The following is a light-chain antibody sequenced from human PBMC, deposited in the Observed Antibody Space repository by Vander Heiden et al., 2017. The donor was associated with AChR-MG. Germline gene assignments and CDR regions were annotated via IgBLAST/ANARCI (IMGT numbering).Light chain of an antibody. Sequence: SSELTQDPAVSVALGQTVRITCQGDSLRSYYASWYQQKPGQSPVLVIYGKNNRPSGIPDRFSGSCSGNTASLTITGAQAEDEADYYCNSRDSSGNHRGVFGTGTKVTVL. CDR2: GKN. CDR1: SLRSYY. J-gene: IGLJ1*01. CDR3: NSRDSSGNHRGV. V-gene: IGLV3-19*01.